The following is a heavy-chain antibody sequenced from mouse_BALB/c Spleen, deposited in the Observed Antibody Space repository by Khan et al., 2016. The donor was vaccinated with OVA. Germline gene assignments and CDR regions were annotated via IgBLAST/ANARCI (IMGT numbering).Heavy chain of an antibody. J-gene: IGHJ3*01. CDR2: INPYNDGT. D-gene: IGHD1-1*01. CDR3: ARDYGSSFWFAY. Sequence: EVQLQESGPELVKPGASVKMSCKASGYTFTNYIIHWVKQKPGQGLEWIGYINPYNDGTKYNEKLKGKATLTSDKSSSTAYMELSCLTSEDSAAYDCARDYGSSFWFAYWGQGTLVNVSA. V-gene: IGHV1S136*01. CDR1: GYTFTNYI.